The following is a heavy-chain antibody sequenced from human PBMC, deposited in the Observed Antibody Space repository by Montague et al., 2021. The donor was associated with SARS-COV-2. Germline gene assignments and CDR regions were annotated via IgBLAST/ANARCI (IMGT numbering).Heavy chain of an antibody. V-gene: IGHV3-23*03. CDR1: GFTFSSYA. J-gene: IGHJ5*02. CDR2: IYSGYPNT. CDR3: AKGGCSGGSCYLYNWFDP. D-gene: IGHD2-15*01. Sequence: SLRLSCAAFGFTFSSYAMSWVRQAPGKGLEWVSVIYSGYPNTYYADSVKGRFTISRDNSKNTLYLQMNSLRAEDTAVYYCAKGGCSGGSCYLYNWFDPWGQGALVTVSS.